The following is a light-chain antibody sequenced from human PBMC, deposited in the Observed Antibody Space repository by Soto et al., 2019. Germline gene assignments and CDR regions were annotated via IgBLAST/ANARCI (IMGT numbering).Light chain of an antibody. V-gene: IGLV2-11*01. J-gene: IGLJ2*01. Sequence: QSVLTQPRSVSGSPGQSVTMSCTGTSSDVGGYNYVSWYQQYPGKAPKLIIYDVTKRPSGVPDRFSGSKSGNTASLTIFGLQAEDEADYYCCSFAGSYTYVVLGGGTKLTVL. CDR1: SSDVGGYNY. CDR2: DVT. CDR3: CSFAGSYTYVV.